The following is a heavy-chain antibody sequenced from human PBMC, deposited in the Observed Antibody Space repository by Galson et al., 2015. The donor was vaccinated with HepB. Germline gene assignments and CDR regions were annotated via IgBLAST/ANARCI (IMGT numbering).Heavy chain of an antibody. CDR1: GGSFSSYA. D-gene: IGHD6-6*01. J-gene: IGHJ6*03. CDR3: ARGERAPRLLPRTYFYYYMDV. CDR2: IIPIFGTT. Sequence: SVKVSCKASGGSFSSYAISWVRQAPGQGLEWMGGIIPIFGTTDYAQKFQGRVTITADESTSTAYMELSSLRSEDTAVYYCARGERAPRLLPRTYFYYYMDVWGKGTTVTVSS. V-gene: IGHV1-69*13.